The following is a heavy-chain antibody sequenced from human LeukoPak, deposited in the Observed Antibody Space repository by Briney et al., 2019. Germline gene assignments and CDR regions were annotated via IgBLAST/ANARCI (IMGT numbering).Heavy chain of an antibody. Sequence: GGSLRLSCAASGFTFSSYAMSWVRQAPEKGLEWVSTTSGGSTYYADSVKGRFTISRDNSKSTLYLQMNSLRAEDTAVYYCAKGDCSSTTCSGFYSMDAWGRGTTVTVSS. CDR3: AKGDCSSTTCSGFYSMDA. D-gene: IGHD2-2*01. V-gene: IGHV3-23*01. CDR2: TSGGST. J-gene: IGHJ6*04. CDR1: GFTFSSYA.